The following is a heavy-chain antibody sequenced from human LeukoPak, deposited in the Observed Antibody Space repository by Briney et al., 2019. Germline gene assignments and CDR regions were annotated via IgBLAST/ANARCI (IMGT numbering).Heavy chain of an antibody. CDR2: INSDGSST. V-gene: IGHV3-74*01. J-gene: IGHJ4*02. CDR3: AREGRGYSYAFEY. Sequence: GGSLRLSCAASGFTFSSYWMYWVRQAPGKGLVWVSRINSDGSSTTYADSVKGRFTISRDNGQNTLYLQMNSLRAEDTAVYYCAREGRGYSYAFEYWGQGTLVTVSP. D-gene: IGHD5-18*01. CDR1: GFTFSSYW.